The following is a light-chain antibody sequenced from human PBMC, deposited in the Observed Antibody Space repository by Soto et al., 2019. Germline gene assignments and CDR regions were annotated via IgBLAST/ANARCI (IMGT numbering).Light chain of an antibody. J-gene: IGLJ1*01. CDR2: HVN. Sequence: QSALTQPPSVSGSPGQSVAISCTGTSSDVGSYNRVSWYQQPPGTPPKLLIYHVNNRPSGVPDRFSGSKSGNTASLTISGLQAENEADYYCSSYTISSTYVFGTGTEVTVL. CDR1: SSDVGSYNR. CDR3: SSYTISSTYV. V-gene: IGLV2-18*02.